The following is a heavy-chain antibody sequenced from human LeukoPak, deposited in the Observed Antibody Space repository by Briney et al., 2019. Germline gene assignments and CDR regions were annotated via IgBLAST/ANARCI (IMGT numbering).Heavy chain of an antibody. CDR1: GFPFSAYA. V-gene: IGHV3-23*01. CDR3: AKDLSSGTGRGFDY. D-gene: IGHD3/OR15-3a*01. CDR2: IRGRGEPT. Sequence: GGSLRLSCVASGFPFSAYAVSWVRQAPGKGLEWVSGIRGRGEPTYYAESVKGRFTIQRDNSKNIVYLQMNSLRAEDTALYYCAKDLSSGTGRGFDYWGQGTLVTVSS. J-gene: IGHJ4*02.